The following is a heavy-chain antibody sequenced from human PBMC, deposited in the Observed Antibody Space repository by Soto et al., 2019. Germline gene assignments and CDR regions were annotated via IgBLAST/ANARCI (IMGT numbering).Heavy chain of an antibody. CDR1: GFTFSSYA. V-gene: IGHV3-23*01. D-gene: IGHD2-21*01. Sequence: PGGSLRLSCAASGFTFSSYAMSWVRQAPGKGLEWVSAISGSGGSTYYADSVKGRFTISRDNSKNTLYLQMNSLRAEDTAVYHCAKDRAVSGDTDAFDIWGQGTMVTVSS. CDR2: ISGSGGST. J-gene: IGHJ3*02. CDR3: AKDRAVSGDTDAFDI.